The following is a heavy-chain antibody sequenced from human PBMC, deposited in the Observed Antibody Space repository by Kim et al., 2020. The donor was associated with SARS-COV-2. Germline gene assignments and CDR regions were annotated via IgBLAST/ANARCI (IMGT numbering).Heavy chain of an antibody. J-gene: IGHJ4*02. Sequence: GGSLRLSCTTSDFIFSDYSLHWVRQAPGKGLEWVAAIWYDGNYRYYGDSVKGRFTISRDNSNKTLFLQMNRLRVDDTAVYYCARDPRHRPGNYFSPYYFDLWGQGTLVTVSS. D-gene: IGHD1-1*01. CDR1: DFIFSDYS. CDR3: ARDPRHRPGNYFSPYYFDL. CDR2: IWYDGNYR. V-gene: IGHV3-33*01.